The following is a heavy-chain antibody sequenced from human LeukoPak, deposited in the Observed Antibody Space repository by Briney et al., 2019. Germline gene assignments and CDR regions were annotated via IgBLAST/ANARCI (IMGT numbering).Heavy chain of an antibody. CDR1: GFTFSSYA. CDR2: ISGSGGST. CDR3: AKDYSGSGRPVCFVH. Sequence: GGSLRLSCAASGFTFSSYAMSWVRQAPGKGLEWVSAISGSGGSTYYADSVKGRFTISSANSKNTLYLQMNRLRAEDTAVYSCAKDYSGSGRPVCFVHWGQGTLVTVSS. V-gene: IGHV3-23*01. D-gene: IGHD3-10*01. J-gene: IGHJ4*02.